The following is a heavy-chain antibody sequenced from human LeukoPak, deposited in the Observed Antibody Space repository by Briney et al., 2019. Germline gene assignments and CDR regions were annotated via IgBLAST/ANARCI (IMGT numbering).Heavy chain of an antibody. J-gene: IGHJ4*02. CDR3: ARVDFWSGYQLDY. CDR1: GGSISSYY. V-gene: IGHV4-59*01. Sequence: SETLSLTCTVSGGSISSYYWSWIRQPPGKGLEWIGHIHNSGSTNYNPSLKSRVTISVDTSKNQFSLKLSSVTAAGTAVYYCARVDFWSGYQLDYWGQGTLVTVSS. CDR2: IHNSGST. D-gene: IGHD3-3*01.